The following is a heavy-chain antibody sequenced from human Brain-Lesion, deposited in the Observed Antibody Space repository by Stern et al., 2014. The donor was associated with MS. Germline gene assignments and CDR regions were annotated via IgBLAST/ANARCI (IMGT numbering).Heavy chain of an antibody. V-gene: IGHV4-31*03. CDR3: ARVTEFLRFFYHDY. CDR2: ISYSGNT. Sequence: QVQLVESGPGLVKPSQTLSLTCTVSGGAVSSGDRYWSWIRQHPEKGLEWIGYISYSGNTYYNPSLESRVTISMDRSKNQFSLKLRSVTAADTAVYYCARVTEFLRFFYHDYWGQGIRVTVSS. J-gene: IGHJ4*02. D-gene: IGHD3-3*01. CDR1: GGAVSSGDRY.